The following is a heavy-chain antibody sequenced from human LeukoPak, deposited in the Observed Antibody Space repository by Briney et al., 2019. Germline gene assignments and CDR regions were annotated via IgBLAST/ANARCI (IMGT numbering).Heavy chain of an antibody. Sequence: GGSLRLSCAASGFTFSTYWMHWVRQAPGKGLVWVSRINGDGSRINYAHSVQGRFTISRHNSKNTLYLQMNSLRAEGTAVYYCARRIKTTVTSDAFDIWGQGTMVTVSS. CDR1: GFTFSTYW. D-gene: IGHD4-17*01. J-gene: IGHJ3*02. CDR3: ARRIKTTVTSDAFDI. CDR2: INGDGSRI. V-gene: IGHV3-74*01.